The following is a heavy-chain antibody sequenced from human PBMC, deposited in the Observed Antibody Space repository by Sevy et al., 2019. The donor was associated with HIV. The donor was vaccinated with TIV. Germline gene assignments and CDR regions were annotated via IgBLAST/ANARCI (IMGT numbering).Heavy chain of an antibody. D-gene: IGHD2-8*01. CDR2: LSFGCGEI. J-gene: IGHJ4*02. CDR3: AREGCTKPQDY. Sequence: GGSLRLSCAASGFTFSKYSMSWVRQPPGKGLEWVSTLSFGCGEINYADSVKGRFTISRDNSKNSFYLQMNNLRAEDTAVYYCAREGCTKPQDYWGQGTLVTVSS. V-gene: IGHV3-23*01. CDR1: GFTFSKYS.